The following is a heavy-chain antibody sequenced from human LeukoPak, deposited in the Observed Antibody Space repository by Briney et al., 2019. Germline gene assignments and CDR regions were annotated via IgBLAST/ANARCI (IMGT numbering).Heavy chain of an antibody. CDR2: INQGGSDK. CDR1: GFTFSGHW. V-gene: IGHV3-7*01. J-gene: IGHJ4*02. D-gene: IGHD1-14*01. CDR3: TRDRSRAEDD. Sequence: GGSLRLSCAASGFTFSGHWMSWVRQPPGKGLEWVANINQGGSDKYYVDSVKGRFTISRDNANNLLYLQMNSLRGEDTAVYYCTRDRSRAEDDWGQGTLVTVSS.